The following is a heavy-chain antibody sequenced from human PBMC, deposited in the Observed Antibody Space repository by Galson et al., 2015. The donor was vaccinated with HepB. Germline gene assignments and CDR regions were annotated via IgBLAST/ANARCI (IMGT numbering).Heavy chain of an antibody. Sequence: SLRLSCAASGFTFSTYAMHWVRQAPGKGLEWVAVIWSDGSTKYYADSVKGRFTISIDTSKSTLYLQMSSLRAEDTAVYYCARDHRDIVGGIDAFDFWGQGTMVSVSS. CDR2: IWSDGSTK. J-gene: IGHJ3*01. D-gene: IGHD1-26*01. CDR1: GFTFSTYA. V-gene: IGHV3-33*08. CDR3: ARDHRDIVGGIDAFDF.